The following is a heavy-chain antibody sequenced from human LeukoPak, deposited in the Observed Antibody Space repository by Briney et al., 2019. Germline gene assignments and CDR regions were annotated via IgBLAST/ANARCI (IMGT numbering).Heavy chain of an antibody. CDR3: ARDMYSGSYYVAFDI. CDR2: IKQDGSEK. D-gene: IGHD1-26*01. V-gene: IGHV3-7*01. Sequence: GGSLRLSCAASGFTFSSYWMSWVRQAPGKGLEWVANIKQDGSEKYYVDSVKGRFTISRDNAKNSLYLQMNSLRAEDTAVYYCARDMYSGSYYVAFDIWGQGTMVTVSS. J-gene: IGHJ3*02. CDR1: GFTFSSYW.